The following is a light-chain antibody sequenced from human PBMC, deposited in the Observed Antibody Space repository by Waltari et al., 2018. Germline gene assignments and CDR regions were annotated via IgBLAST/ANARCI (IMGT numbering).Light chain of an antibody. Sequence: EIVMTQSPATLSVSPGERATHSCRATQSVTNKVAWYQPRPGQAPRLLIYGASTRAPGIPARFSGSGSGTEFTLTISRLESEDFAVYYCQQYNNWPRTFGQGTKLDIK. CDR1: QSVTNK. J-gene: IGKJ2*01. V-gene: IGKV3-15*01. CDR3: QQYNNWPRT. CDR2: GAS.